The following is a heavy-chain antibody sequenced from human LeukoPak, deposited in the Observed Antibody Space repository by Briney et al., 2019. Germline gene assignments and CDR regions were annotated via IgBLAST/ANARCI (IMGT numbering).Heavy chain of an antibody. CDR3: ARGGLRVMVYRPYYMDV. D-gene: IGHD2-8*01. CDR1: GYSFTGYY. Sequence: ASVKVSCKASGYSFTGYYMHWVRQAPGQGLEWMGWINPNSGDTKYAQKFQGRVTMTRDTSISTAYMELTRLRSDDTAVYYCARGGLRVMVYRPYYMDVWGKGTTVTVSS. CDR2: INPNSGDT. V-gene: IGHV1-2*02. J-gene: IGHJ6*03.